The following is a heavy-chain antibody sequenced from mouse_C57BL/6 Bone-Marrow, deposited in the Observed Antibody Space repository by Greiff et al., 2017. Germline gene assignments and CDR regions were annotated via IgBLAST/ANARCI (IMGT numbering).Heavy chain of an antibody. V-gene: IGHV1-5*01. Sequence: EVQLQQSGTVLARPGASVKMSCTTSGYTFTSYWMHWVKQRPGQGLEWIGAIYPGNSDTSYNQTFKGKAKLTAVTSASTAYMELSSLTNEDSAVYYCTKDYYGSSPAWFAYWGQGTLVTVSA. CDR3: TKDYYGSSPAWFAY. D-gene: IGHD1-1*01. CDR2: IYPGNSDT. J-gene: IGHJ3*01. CDR1: GYTFTSYW.